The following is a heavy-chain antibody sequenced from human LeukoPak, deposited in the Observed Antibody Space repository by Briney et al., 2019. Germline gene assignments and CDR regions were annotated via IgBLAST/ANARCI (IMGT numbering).Heavy chain of an antibody. CDR2: IYTSGST. Sequence: SETLSLTCTVSGGSISSYYWSWIRQPAGKGLEWIGRIYTSGSTNYNPSLKRRVTMSVDTSNNQCTLTLSSVTAAATAVYYCARVGDYALKDWGQGTLVTVSS. CDR1: GGSISSYY. V-gene: IGHV4-4*07. D-gene: IGHD3-16*01. J-gene: IGHJ1*01. CDR3: ARVGDYALKD.